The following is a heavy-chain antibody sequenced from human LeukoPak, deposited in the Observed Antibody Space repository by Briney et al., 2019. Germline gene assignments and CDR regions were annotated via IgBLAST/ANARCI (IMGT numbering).Heavy chain of an antibody. V-gene: IGHV3-30-3*01. D-gene: IGHD3-10*01. CDR3: AKGDVLLLFAEST. J-gene: IGHJ1*01. Sequence: GGSLRLSCAVSGFTFSSYAMHWVRQAPGEGLEWVAVISYDGSNKYYADSVKGRFTISRDNSKNTLYLQMNSLRAEDTAVYYCAKGDVLLLFAESTGGLGTLVTVSS. CDR1: GFTFSSYA. CDR2: ISYDGSNK.